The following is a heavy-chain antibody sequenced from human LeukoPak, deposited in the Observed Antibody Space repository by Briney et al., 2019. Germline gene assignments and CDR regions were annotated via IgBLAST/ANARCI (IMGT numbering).Heavy chain of an antibody. CDR2: IKQDGSEK. V-gene: IGHV3-7*01. CDR1: GFTFSSYW. CDR3: ARDYRYYYGSGSYYDFDY. Sequence: GGSLRLSCAASGFTFSSYWMSWVRQAPGKGLEWVANIKQDGSEKYYVDSVKGRFTISRDNAKNSLYLQMNSLRAEDTAVYYCARDYRYYYGSGSYYDFDYWGQGTLVTVSS. J-gene: IGHJ4*02. D-gene: IGHD3-10*01.